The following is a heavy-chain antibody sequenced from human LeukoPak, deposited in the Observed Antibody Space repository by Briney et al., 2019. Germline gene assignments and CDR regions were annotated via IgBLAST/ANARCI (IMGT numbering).Heavy chain of an antibody. V-gene: IGHV3-11*06. CDR1: GFTFSDYY. CDR3: ARDQYDILTGYRHDAFDI. J-gene: IGHJ3*02. CDR2: ISSSSSYT. Sequence: GGSLRLSCAASGFTFSDYYMSWIRQAPGKGLEWVSYISSSSSYTNYADSVKGRLTTSRDNAKNSLHLQMNSLRAEDTAVYYCARDQYDILTGYRHDAFDIWGQGTMVTVSS. D-gene: IGHD3-9*01.